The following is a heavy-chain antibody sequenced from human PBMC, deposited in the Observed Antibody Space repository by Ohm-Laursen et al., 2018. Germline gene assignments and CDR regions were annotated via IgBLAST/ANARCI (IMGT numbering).Heavy chain of an antibody. V-gene: IGHV3-30*18. CDR2: ISKDGSNT. CDR3: AKDIRTVAGRDV. J-gene: IGHJ6*02. D-gene: IGHD3/OR15-3a*01. CDR1: GFTFSSYG. Sequence: RSLRLSCAAPGFTFSSYGMHWVRQAPGKGLEWMAGISKDGSNTYYGHSVEGRFTISRDNSMNTLYLQMNSLRPEDTAVYYCAKDIRTVAGRDVWGQGTTVTVSS.